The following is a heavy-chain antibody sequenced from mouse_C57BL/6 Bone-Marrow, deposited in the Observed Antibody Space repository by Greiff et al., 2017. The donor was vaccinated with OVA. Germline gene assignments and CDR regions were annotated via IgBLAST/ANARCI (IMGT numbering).Heavy chain of an antibody. D-gene: IGHD4-1*01. CDR3: ARRLAWFAD. CDR2: ISSGGSYT. J-gene: IGHJ3*01. Sequence: EVQRVESGGDLVKPGGSLKLSCAASGFTFSSYGMSWVRQTPDKRLEWVATISSGGSYTYYPDSVKGRFTISRDNAKNTLYLQMSSLKSEDTAMYYCARRLAWFADWGQGTLGTVSA. CDR1: GFTFSSYG. V-gene: IGHV5-6*01.